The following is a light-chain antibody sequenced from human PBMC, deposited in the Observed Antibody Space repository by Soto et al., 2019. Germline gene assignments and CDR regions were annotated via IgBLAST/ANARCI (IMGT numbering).Light chain of an antibody. J-gene: IGKJ1*01. CDR1: QRIGGN. CDR2: GAS. CDR3: QQYNSYPQT. Sequence: EIVMTQSPATLSVSPGERATLSCRATQRIGGNLAWYQQKPGQAPRLLIFGASTRATGVPARFSGSGSGTQFTLTISSLQSEDFATYYCQQYNSYPQTFGQGTKVEIK. V-gene: IGKV3-15*01.